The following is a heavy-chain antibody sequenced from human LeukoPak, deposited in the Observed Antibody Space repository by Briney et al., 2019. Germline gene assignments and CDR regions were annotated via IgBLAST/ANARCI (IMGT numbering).Heavy chain of an antibody. CDR1: GYTFTSYY. CDR2: INPSGGGT. D-gene: IGHD3-10*01. Sequence: GASVKVSCKASGYTFTSYYMHWVRQAPGQGLEWMGIINPSGGGTSYAQKFQGRVTMTRDTSTSTVYMELSSLRSEDTAVYYCARDPTVPGGSGAVPLDYWGQGTLVTVSS. CDR3: ARDPTVPGGSGAVPLDY. V-gene: IGHV1-46*01. J-gene: IGHJ4*02.